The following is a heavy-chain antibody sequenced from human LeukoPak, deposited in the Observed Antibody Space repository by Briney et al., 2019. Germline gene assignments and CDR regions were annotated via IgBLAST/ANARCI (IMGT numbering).Heavy chain of an antibody. J-gene: IGHJ4*02. CDR3: ARHRRSDYYDSSGYPTDY. Sequence: ASVKVSCKTSGYTITGYHMHWVRQAPGQGLEWLGWISPDTGGTSYAHKFLDRLIVTWDTSTSTAYMELRSLRSDDTAVYYCARHRRSDYYDSSGYPTDYGGQGTLVTVSS. CDR1: GYTITGYH. V-gene: IGHV1-2*07. D-gene: IGHD3-22*01. CDR2: ISPDTGGT.